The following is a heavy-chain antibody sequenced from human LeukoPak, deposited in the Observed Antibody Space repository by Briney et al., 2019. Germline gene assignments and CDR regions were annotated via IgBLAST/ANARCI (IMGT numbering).Heavy chain of an antibody. CDR1: GGSISGSSYY. Sequence: KTSETLSLTCTVSGGSISGSSYYWGWIRQPPGNGLEWIGTIYYTGRTYHNPSLKSRVTISVDTSKNQFSLKLSSVTAADTAFYYCARDYDSGGYYGRWFDPWGQGTLVTVSS. CDR3: ARDYDSGGYYGRWFDP. CDR2: IYYTGRT. J-gene: IGHJ5*02. V-gene: IGHV4-39*02. D-gene: IGHD3-22*01.